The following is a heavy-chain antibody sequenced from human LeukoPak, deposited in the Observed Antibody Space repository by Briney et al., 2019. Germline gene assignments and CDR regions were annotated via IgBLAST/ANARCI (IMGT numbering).Heavy chain of an antibody. Sequence: GGSLRLSCAASGFTVSNNFMSWVRQAPGKGLEWVSVIYSDGSTYYADSVKGRFTISRDNSKNTLYLQMNSLRVEDTAVYYCALGLVTDYWGQGTQVTVSS. CDR1: GFTVSNNF. D-gene: IGHD3-9*01. CDR2: IYSDGST. CDR3: ALGLVTDY. V-gene: IGHV3-66*01. J-gene: IGHJ4*02.